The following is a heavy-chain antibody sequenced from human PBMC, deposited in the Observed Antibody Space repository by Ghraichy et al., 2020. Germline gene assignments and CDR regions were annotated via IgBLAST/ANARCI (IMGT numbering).Heavy chain of an antibody. CDR2: ISGNGDST. D-gene: IGHD3/OR15-3a*01. Sequence: LSLTCAASEFTFSSYAMNWVRQAPGKGLEWVSVISGNGDSTYYADSVKGRFTISRDNSKNTLYLQMNSLRVEDTAVYYCAKSQGDDFWTGYFYVDFWGQGTLVTVSS. CDR3: AKSQGDDFWTGYFYVDF. J-gene: IGHJ4*02. CDR1: EFTFSSYA. V-gene: IGHV3-23*01.